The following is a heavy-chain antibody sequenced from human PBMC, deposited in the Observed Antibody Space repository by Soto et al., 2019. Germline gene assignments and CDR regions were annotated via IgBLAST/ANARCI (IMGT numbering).Heavy chain of an antibody. J-gene: IGHJ6*02. CDR2: IYYRGST. D-gene: IGHD6-13*01. Sequence: QLQLQESGPGLVKPSETLSLTCTVSCGSISSSSYYWGWIRQPPGKGLEWIGRIYYRGSTYYNPSLKSRVTISVDTSKNQFSLKLSAVTAADTAVSYCATRVENPLPKEIAAAGKGMDVWGQGTTVTVSS. V-gene: IGHV4-39*01. CDR3: ATRVENPLPKEIAAAGKGMDV. CDR1: CGSISSSSYY.